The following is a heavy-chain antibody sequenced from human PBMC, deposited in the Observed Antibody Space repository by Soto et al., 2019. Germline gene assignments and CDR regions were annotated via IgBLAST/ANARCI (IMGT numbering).Heavy chain of an antibody. D-gene: IGHD6-19*01. CDR3: ATGTSRIAVAVYFDY. V-gene: IGHV3-23*01. CDR2: ISGSGGST. J-gene: IGHJ4*02. Sequence: PGGSLRLSCAASGFTFSSYSMSWVRQAPGKGLEWVSAISGSGGSTYYADSVKGRFTISRDNSKNTLYLQMNSLRAEDTAVYYCATGTSRIAVAVYFDYWGQGTLVTVSS. CDR1: GFTFSSYS.